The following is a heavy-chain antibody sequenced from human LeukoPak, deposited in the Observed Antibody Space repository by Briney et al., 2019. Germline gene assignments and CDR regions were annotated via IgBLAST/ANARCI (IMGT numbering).Heavy chain of an antibody. Sequence: VASVKVSCKASGGTFSSYAISWVRQAPGQGLEWMGIINPSGGSTSYAQKFQGRVTMTRDTSTSTVYMELSSLRSEDTAVYYCARKSVAVAGDFDYWAREPWSPSPQ. V-gene: IGHV1-46*01. CDR1: GGTFSSYA. J-gene: IGHJ4*02. D-gene: IGHD6-19*01. CDR2: INPSGGST. CDR3: ARKSVAVAGDFDY.